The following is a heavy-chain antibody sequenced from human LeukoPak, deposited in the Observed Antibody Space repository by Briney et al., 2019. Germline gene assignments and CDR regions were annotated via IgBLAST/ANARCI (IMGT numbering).Heavy chain of an antibody. CDR1: EYAIGSSY. CDR2: IFSGGST. D-gene: IGHD2-2*01. V-gene: IGHV3-53*01. CDR3: ATNPSNLGYCRSTSCPGDY. Sequence: GSLSFTCTASEYAIGSSYKCDGLRQPPGGGVGGSVIFSGGSTYYADSVKGRFTISRDNSKNTLYLQMNSLRAEDTAVYYCATNPSNLGYCRSTSCPGDYWGQGTLVTVSS. J-gene: IGHJ4*02.